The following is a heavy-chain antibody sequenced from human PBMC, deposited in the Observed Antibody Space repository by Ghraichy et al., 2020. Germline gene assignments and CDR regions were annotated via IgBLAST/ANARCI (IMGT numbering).Heavy chain of an antibody. Sequence: SETLSLTCAGSGGSISSSNWWSWVRQPPGKGREWIGEIYHSGSTNYSPSLKGRVTISVDKSKNQFSLKLNSVTAADTAVYFCARGNDGYFDYWGQGTLVTVSS. J-gene: IGHJ4*02. CDR3: ARGNDGYFDY. V-gene: IGHV4-4*02. CDR1: GGSISSSNW. CDR2: IYHSGST. D-gene: IGHD1-1*01.